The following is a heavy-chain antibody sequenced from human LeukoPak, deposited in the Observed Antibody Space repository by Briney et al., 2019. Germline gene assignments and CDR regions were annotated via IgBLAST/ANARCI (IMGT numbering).Heavy chain of an antibody. CDR1: GFTFSSYG. D-gene: IGHD5-24*01. J-gene: IGHJ3*02. Sequence: PGGSLRLSCAASGFTFSSYGMSWVRQAPGKGLEWVSAISGSGGSTYYADSVKGRFTISRDNSKNTLYLQMNSLRAEDTAVYYCAKAEMATITSFDIWGQGTIVTVSS. CDR2: ISGSGGST. V-gene: IGHV3-23*01. CDR3: AKAEMATITSFDI.